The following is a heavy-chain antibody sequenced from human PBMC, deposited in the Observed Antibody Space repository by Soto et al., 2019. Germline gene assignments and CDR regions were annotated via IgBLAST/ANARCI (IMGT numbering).Heavy chain of an antibody. CDR3: ARDLGAYPQRWSPPQFDP. Sequence: SVKVSCKASGGTFSSYAISWVRQAPGQGLEWMGGIIPIFGTANYAQKFQGRVTITADESTSTAYMELSSLRSEDTAVYYCARDLGAYPQRWSPPQFDPWGQGTLVTVSS. CDR1: GGTFSSYA. D-gene: IGHD5-18*01. CDR2: IIPIFGTA. V-gene: IGHV1-69*13. J-gene: IGHJ5*02.